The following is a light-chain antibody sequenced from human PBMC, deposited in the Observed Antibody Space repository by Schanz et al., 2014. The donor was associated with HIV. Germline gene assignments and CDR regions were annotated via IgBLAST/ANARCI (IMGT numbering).Light chain of an antibody. CDR3: CSYAGSTSVI. CDR2: DVT. CDR1: SSDRGGDNF. J-gene: IGLJ2*01. V-gene: IGLV2-14*03. Sequence: QSALTQPASVSGSPGQSISISCAGTSSDRGGDNFLSSYQQHPRRAPKLLVYDVTNRPSGVSSRFSCSKSGNTASLTFSGLQAEDEADYYCCSYAGSTSVIFGGGTKLTVL.